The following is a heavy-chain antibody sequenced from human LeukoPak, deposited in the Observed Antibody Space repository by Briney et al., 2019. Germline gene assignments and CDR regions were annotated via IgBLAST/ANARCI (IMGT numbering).Heavy chain of an antibody. CDR2: VYYSGST. V-gene: IGHV4-31*03. J-gene: IGHJ4*02. D-gene: IGHD3-10*02. CDR3: ASSYYYVFDY. Sequence: PSQTLSLTCTVSRGSISNADYYWSWIRQHPGKGLEWIGYVYYSGSTYYNPSLKSRVTISVDTSKNQFSLKLSSVTAADTAVYYCASSYYYVFDYWGQGTQVTVSS. CDR1: RGSISNADYY.